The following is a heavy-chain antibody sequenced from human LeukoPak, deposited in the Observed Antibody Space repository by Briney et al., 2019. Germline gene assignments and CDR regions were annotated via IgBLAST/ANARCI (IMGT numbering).Heavy chain of an antibody. Sequence: PGRSLRLSCAASGFTFSSYGMHWVRQAPGKGLEWVAVISYDGSNKYYADSVKGRFTISRDNSKNTLYLQMNSLRAEDTAVYYCARETYDISGYYFDYWGQGTLVTVSS. CDR2: ISYDGSNK. CDR3: ARETYDISGYYFDY. J-gene: IGHJ4*02. D-gene: IGHD3-22*01. CDR1: GFTFSSYG. V-gene: IGHV3-30*03.